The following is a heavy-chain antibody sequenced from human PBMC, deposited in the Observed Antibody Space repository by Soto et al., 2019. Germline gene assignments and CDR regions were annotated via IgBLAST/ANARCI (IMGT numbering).Heavy chain of an antibody. D-gene: IGHD4-17*01. V-gene: IGHV1-69*12. J-gene: IGHJ6*02. CDR1: GGTFSSYA. CDR2: IIPIFGTA. Sequence: QVQPVQSGAEVKKPGSSVKVSCKASGGTFSSYAISWVRQAPGQGLEWMGGIIPIFGTANYAQKFQGRVTITADESTSTAYMDLSSLRSEDTAVYYCASPPTTGNSYYYGMDVWGQGTTVTVSS. CDR3: ASPPTTGNSYYYGMDV.